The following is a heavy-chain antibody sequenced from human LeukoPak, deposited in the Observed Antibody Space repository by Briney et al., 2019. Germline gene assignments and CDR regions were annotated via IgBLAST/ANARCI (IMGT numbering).Heavy chain of an antibody. CDR1: GGSFSGYY. D-gene: IGHD6-19*01. Sequence: SETLSFTCAVYGGSFSGYYWSWIRQPPGKGLEWIGEINHSGSTNYNPSLKSRVTISVDTSKNQFSLKLSSVTAADTAVYYCARGPQWLVPYYFDYWGQGTLVTVSS. CDR2: INHSGST. CDR3: ARGPQWLVPYYFDY. V-gene: IGHV4-34*01. J-gene: IGHJ4*02.